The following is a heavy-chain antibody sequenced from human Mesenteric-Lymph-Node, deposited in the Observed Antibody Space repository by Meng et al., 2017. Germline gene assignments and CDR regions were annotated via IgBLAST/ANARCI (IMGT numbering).Heavy chain of an antibody. Sequence: QVQLKQWGAEVLKPSETLSLTCAVYGGSLSGYYWSWIRQPPGKGLEWMGEVYHNGVTKYSPSLRSRVVISIDTSKNQFSLNLRSVSAADTAMYYCARGGATPKIIKYWGPGTLVTVSS. CDR3: ARGGATPKIIKY. CDR2: VYHNGVT. J-gene: IGHJ4*02. CDR1: GGSLSGYY. D-gene: IGHD3-10*01. V-gene: IGHV4-34*02.